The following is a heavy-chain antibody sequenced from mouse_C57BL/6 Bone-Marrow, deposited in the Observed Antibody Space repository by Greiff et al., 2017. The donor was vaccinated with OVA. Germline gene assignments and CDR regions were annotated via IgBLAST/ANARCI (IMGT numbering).Heavy chain of an antibody. D-gene: IGHD2-4*01. CDR3: ARGGYYDDDGGAWFAY. J-gene: IGHJ3*01. CDR2: INSNHGGT. Sequence: EVQLQQSGPELAKPGASVKIPCKASGYTFTDYNMDWVKQSHGKSLEWIGDINSNHGGTIYNQKFKGKATLTVDKSTSTAYMELRSLTSEDTAVYYCARGGYYDDDGGAWFAYWGQGTLVTVSA. V-gene: IGHV1-18*01. CDR1: GYTFTDYN.